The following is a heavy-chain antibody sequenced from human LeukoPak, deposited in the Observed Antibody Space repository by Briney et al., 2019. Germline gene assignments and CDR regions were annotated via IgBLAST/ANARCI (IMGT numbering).Heavy chain of an antibody. CDR2: IDPEDGET. V-gene: IGHV1-24*01. CDR3: AASLQETYYDYVWGSYRLNWFDP. D-gene: IGHD3-16*02. Sequence: ASVKVSCKVSGYIRTELSIHWVRRAPGEGLEWMGSIDPEDGETIYAQKFQGRVTMTEDTSTDTAYMELSSLRSEDTAVYYCAASLQETYYDYVWGSYRLNWFDPWGQGTLVTVSS. CDR1: GYIRTELS. J-gene: IGHJ5*02.